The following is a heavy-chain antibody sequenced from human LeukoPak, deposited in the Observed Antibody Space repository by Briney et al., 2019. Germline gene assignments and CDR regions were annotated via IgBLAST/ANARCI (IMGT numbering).Heavy chain of an antibody. J-gene: IGHJ4*02. D-gene: IGHD3-10*01. CDR2: IKSKTDGGTT. V-gene: IGHV3-15*01. CDR1: GGTFSTAW. CDR3: TTGITMVRGVIHLIDY. Sequence: PGGSLRLSCAASGGTFSTAWMSWVRQAPGKGLEWVGRIKSKTDGGTTDYAAPVKGRFTISRDDSKNTLYLQMNSLKTEDTAVYDRTTGITMVRGVIHLIDYWGQGTLVTVSS.